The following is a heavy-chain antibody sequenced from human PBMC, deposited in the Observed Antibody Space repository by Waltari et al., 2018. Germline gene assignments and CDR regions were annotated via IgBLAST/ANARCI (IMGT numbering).Heavy chain of an antibody. V-gene: IGHV3-33*01. CDR1: GFTISTYG. D-gene: IGHD6-13*01. Sequence: QVQLVESGGGVVQPGRSLRLSCAASGFTISTYGMPWVRQAPGKGLEWVAVIWYDGSNKYYADSVKGRFTISRDNSKNTLYLQMNSLRAEDTAVYYCARDIAAAGPFDYWGQGTLVTVSS. CDR2: IWYDGSNK. J-gene: IGHJ4*02. CDR3: ARDIAAAGPFDY.